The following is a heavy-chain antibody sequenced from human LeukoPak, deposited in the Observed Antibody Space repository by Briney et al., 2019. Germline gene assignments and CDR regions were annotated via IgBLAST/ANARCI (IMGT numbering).Heavy chain of an antibody. CDR2: INPNGGGT. D-gene: IGHD1-14*01. Sequence: ASVKVSCKASGYIFTGYYVHWVRQAPGQGLEWMGWINPNGGGTNYAQKFQGRVTMTRDTSISTAYMEMSRLRSDDTALYYCAGGITGGDYWGQGTLVTVSS. V-gene: IGHV1-2*02. CDR1: GYIFTGYY. CDR3: AGGITGGDY. J-gene: IGHJ4*02.